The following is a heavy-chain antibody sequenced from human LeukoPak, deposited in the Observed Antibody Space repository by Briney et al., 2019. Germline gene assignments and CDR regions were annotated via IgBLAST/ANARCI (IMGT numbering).Heavy chain of an antibody. V-gene: IGHV4-34*01. D-gene: IGHD2/OR15-2a*01. J-gene: IGHJ2*01. CDR1: GGSLSGYF. Sequence: SETLSLTCAVYGGSLSGYFWSWIRQPPGKGLEWIAEVNHNGGTNNNPSLKSRVTISVDTSKYQFSLKLTSVTAADAAIYYCAKNFDVWGRGTLVTVSS. CDR3: AKNFDV. CDR2: VNHNGGT.